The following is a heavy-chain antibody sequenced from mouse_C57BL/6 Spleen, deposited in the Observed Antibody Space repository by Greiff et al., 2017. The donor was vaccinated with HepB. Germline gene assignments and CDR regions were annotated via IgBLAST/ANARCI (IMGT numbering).Heavy chain of an antibody. CDR1: GYAFSSSW. CDR3: ARSWGSSCGY. D-gene: IGHD1-3*01. CDR2: IYPGDGDT. Sequence: VQLQQSGPELVKPGASVKISCKASGYAFSSSWMNWVKQRPGKGLEWIGRIYPGDGDTNYNGKFKGKATLTADKSSSTAYMQLSSLTSEDSAVYFCARSWGSSCGYWGQGTTLTVSS. V-gene: IGHV1-82*01. J-gene: IGHJ2*01.